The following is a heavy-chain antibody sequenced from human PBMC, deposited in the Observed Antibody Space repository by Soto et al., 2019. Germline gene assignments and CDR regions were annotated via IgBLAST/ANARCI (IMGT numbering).Heavy chain of an antibody. CDR1: GASIRSYH. D-gene: IGHD3-16*01. J-gene: IGHJ5*02. CDR2: MQHTGNT. Sequence: PSETLSLTCAVSGASIRSYHWSWIRQPAGKGLEWIGRMQHTGNTNYNPSLKSRVTTSVDTSKNQISLKMTSVTAADTAVYFCAKDVSSRRWFDPWGQGILVTVYS. CDR3: AKDVSSRRWFDP. V-gene: IGHV4-4*07.